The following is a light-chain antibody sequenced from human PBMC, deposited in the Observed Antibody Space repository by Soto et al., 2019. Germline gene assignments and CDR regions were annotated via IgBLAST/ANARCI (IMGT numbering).Light chain of an antibody. V-gene: IGLV1-44*01. CDR3: CSYAGTYTNYV. Sequence: QAVVTQPPSVSGTPGQRVNMSCSGSSSNIGSKSVSWYQHLPQTAPKLLIYSNNQRPSGVPGRFSGSKSGNTASLTISGLQAEDEADYYCCSYAGTYTNYVFGTGTKLTVL. CDR1: SSNIGSKS. J-gene: IGLJ1*01. CDR2: SNN.